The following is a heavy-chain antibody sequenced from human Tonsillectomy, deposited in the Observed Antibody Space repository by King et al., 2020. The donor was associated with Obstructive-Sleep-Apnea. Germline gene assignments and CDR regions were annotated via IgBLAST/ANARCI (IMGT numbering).Heavy chain of an antibody. D-gene: IGHD2-2*01. CDR2: IYHSGST. CDR3: ARGNQLLHNWFDP. Sequence: VQLQESGPGLVKPSETLSLTCTVSGYSISSGYYWGWIRQPPGKGLEWIGSIYHSGSTYYNPSLKSRVTISVDTSKNQFSLKLSSVTAADTAVYYCARGNQLLHNWFDPWGQGTLVTVSS. V-gene: IGHV4-38-2*02. J-gene: IGHJ5*02. CDR1: GYSISSGYY.